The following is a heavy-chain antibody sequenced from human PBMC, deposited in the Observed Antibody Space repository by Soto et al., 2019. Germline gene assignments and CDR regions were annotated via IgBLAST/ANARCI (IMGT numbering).Heavy chain of an antibody. CDR1: GFTFSNYD. J-gene: IGHJ4*02. D-gene: IGHD2-15*01. Sequence: GGSRRLSCAASGFTFSNYDMSWVRQAPGKGLEWVSGISGSGGFTYYADSVKGRFTISRDNSKNTVHLQMNSLRAEDTAVYYCAKFLVGYCSGNSCPRHGWGQGTLVTVSS. V-gene: IGHV3-23*01. CDR2: ISGSGGFT. CDR3: AKFLVGYCSGNSCPRHG.